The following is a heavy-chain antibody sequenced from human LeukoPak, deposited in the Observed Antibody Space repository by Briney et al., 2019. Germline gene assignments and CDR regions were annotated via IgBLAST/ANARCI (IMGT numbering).Heavy chain of an antibody. CDR2: INPSGGST. CDR3: AREASYGSWFGELLGYYYYMDV. Sequence: ASVKVSCKASGYTFTSYGISWVRQAPGQGLEWMGIINPSGGSTSYAQKFQGRVTMTRDTSTSTVYMELSSLRSEDTAVYYCAREASYGSWFGELLGYYYYMDVWGKGTTVTISS. CDR1: GYTFTSYG. D-gene: IGHD3-10*01. J-gene: IGHJ6*03. V-gene: IGHV1-46*01.